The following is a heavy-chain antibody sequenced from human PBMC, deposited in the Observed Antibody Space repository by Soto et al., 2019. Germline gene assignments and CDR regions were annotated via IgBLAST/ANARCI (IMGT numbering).Heavy chain of an antibody. CDR1: GFTFSSYA. V-gene: IGHV3-23*01. CDR2: ISGSGCST. CDR3: AKRSIAGYFDWLLGPMDV. J-gene: IGHJ6*02. Sequence: GGSLRLSCAASGFTFSSYAMSWVRQAPGKGLEWVSAISGSGCSTYYADSVKGRFTISRDNSKNTLYLQMNSLRAEDTAVYYCAKRSIAGYFDWLLGPMDVWGQGTTVTVSS. D-gene: IGHD3-9*01.